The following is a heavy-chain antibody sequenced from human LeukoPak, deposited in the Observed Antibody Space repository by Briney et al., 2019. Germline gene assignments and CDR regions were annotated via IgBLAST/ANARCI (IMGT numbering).Heavy chain of an antibody. Sequence: GGCPRLSSAPSRFTSCDYYMSWIRQAPGEGVWRGFYLISSGSSIYYAASVKGRFTISRDNAKNSLYLQMNSLRAEDTAVHYCACSGWFRGGWYFDYWGQGTLVTVSS. CDR1: RFTSCDYY. D-gene: IGHD6-19*01. J-gene: IGHJ4*02. CDR3: ACSGWFRGGWYFDY. V-gene: IGHV3-11*04. CDR2: LISSGSSI.